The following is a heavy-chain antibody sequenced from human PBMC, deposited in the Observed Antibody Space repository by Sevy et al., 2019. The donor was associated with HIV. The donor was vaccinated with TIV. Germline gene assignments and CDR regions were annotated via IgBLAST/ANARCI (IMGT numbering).Heavy chain of an antibody. V-gene: IGHV3-33*01. CDR1: GFTFSSNA. CDR2: IWYDESNK. J-gene: IGHJ6*02. Sequence: GGSLRLSCTASGFTFSSNAMYWVRQAPGKGLEWVAVIWYDESNKYHADSVKGRFTISRDNSKNTRYLQMNSLRAEDTAVYYCARGVATTYYYHYGMDVWGQGTTVTVSS. D-gene: IGHD5-12*01. CDR3: ARGVATTYYYHYGMDV.